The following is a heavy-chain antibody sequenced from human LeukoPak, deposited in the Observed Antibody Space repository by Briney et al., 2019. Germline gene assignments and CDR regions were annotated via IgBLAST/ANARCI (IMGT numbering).Heavy chain of an antibody. Sequence: SETLSLTCTVSGASISRYFWNWIRQPPGKELEWIGYISSGGSTNYNPSLKSRITISVDTSKNQFSLKLSSVTAADTAVYYCARRLAVTGRYYFDYRGQGTLVTVSS. CDR3: ARRLAVTGRYYFDY. D-gene: IGHD6-19*01. V-gene: IGHV4-59*08. J-gene: IGHJ4*02. CDR2: ISSGGST. CDR1: GASISRYF.